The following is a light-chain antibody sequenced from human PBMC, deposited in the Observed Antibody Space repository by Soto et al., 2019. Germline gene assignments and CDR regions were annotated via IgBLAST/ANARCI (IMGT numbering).Light chain of an antibody. CDR1: QSVSSN. J-gene: IGKJ4*01. CDR2: GAS. Sequence: EIVMTQSPATLSVSPGERATLSCRASQSVSSNLAWYQQKPGQAPRLLIYGASTRATGIPARFSGSGSGTEFTLTISSLEPEDFAVYYCQQRFKWPGLTFGGGTKVDIK. V-gene: IGKV3-15*01. CDR3: QQRFKWPGLT.